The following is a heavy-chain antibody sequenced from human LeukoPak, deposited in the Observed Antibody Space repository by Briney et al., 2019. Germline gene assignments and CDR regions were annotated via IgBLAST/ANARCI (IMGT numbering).Heavy chain of an antibody. Sequence: PSETLSLTCTVSGXSISSSSYHWGWIRQPPGKGLEWIGSVYYSGNTYYNPSLKSRVTISVDTSNNLFSLKLSSVTAADTAVYYCARHRSGAYSYGVLDYWGQGTLVTVSS. CDR1: GXSISSSSYH. V-gene: IGHV4-39*01. D-gene: IGHD5-18*01. CDR2: VYYSGNT. CDR3: ARHRSGAYSYGVLDY. J-gene: IGHJ4*02.